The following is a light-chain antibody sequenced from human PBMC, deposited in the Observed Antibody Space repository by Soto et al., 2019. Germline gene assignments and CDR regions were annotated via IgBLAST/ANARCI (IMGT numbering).Light chain of an antibody. Sequence: QSVLTQPACVSGSPGQSITISCTGTSSDVGGYNYVSWYQQHPGKAPKLMIYDVSNRPSGVSNRFSGSKSGNTASLTISGLQAQDEADYYCSSYTSSSIPVVFGGGTKLTVL. CDR2: DVS. CDR1: SSDVGGYNY. J-gene: IGLJ2*01. CDR3: SSYTSSSIPVV. V-gene: IGLV2-14*01.